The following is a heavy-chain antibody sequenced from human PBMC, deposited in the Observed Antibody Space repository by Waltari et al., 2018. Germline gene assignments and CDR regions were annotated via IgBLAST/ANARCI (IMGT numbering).Heavy chain of an antibody. CDR2: VSSSGGT. CDR1: GDSINNYY. D-gene: IGHD2-21*01. CDR3: ARLPIPSYYYGMDV. Sequence: QVQLQESGPGLVKPSETLSLPCTVSGDSINNYYWSWIRQPPGKGLDYIGYVSSSGGTNSNPSLKSRVTISLDTSKNQFSLKLSSVTAADTAVYYCARLPIPSYYYGMDVWGQGTTVTVSS. V-gene: IGHV4-4*09. J-gene: IGHJ6*02.